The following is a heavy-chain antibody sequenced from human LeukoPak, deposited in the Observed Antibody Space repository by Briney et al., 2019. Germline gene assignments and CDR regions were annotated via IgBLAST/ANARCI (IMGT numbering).Heavy chain of an antibody. CDR2: ISYDGSNK. D-gene: IGHD1-26*01. V-gene: IGHV3-30-3*01. CDR3: AREKGSYYVGYFDY. Sequence: PGGSLRLSCAASGFTFSSYAMHWVRQAPGKGLEWVAVISYDGSNKYYADSVKGRFTISRDNSKNTLYLQMNSLRAEDTAVYYCAREKGSYYVGYFDYWGQGTLVTVSS. CDR1: GFTFSSYA. J-gene: IGHJ4*02.